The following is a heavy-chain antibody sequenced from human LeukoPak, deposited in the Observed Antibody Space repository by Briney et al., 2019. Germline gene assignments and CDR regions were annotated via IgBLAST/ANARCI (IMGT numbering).Heavy chain of an antibody. CDR3: ARDLTGYDSSGYYYGYFDY. J-gene: IGHJ4*02. V-gene: IGHV1-69*04. D-gene: IGHD3-22*01. CDR1: GGTFSSYA. Sequence: SVKVSCKASGGTFSSYAISWVRQAPGQGLEWMGRIIPILGIANYAQEFQGRVTITADKSTSTAYMELSSLRSEDTAVYYCARDLTGYDSSGYYYGYFDYWGQGTLVTVSS. CDR2: IIPILGIA.